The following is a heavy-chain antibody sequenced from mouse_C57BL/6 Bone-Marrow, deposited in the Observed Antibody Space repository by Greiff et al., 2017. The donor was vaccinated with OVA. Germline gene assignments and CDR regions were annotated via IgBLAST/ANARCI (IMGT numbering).Heavy chain of an antibody. CDR2: ISSGSSTI. CDR1: GFTFSDYG. CDR3: ARDPSTIYYDFLDD. V-gene: IGHV5-17*01. Sequence: EVQGVESGGGLVKPGGSLKLSCAASGFTFSDYGMHWVRQAPEKGLEWVAYISSGSSTIYYADTVKGRFTISRDNAKNTLFLQMSSLRSEDTAMYYCARDPSTIYYDFLDDWGQGTTLTVSS. J-gene: IGHJ2*01. D-gene: IGHD2-4*01.